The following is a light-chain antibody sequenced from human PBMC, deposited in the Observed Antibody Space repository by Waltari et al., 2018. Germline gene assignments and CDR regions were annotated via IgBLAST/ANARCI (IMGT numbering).Light chain of an antibody. V-gene: IGLV2-23*02. Sequence: QSALTQPASVSGSPGQSITISCTGTSRDIGTYDLVSWYQQYPGKAPKLMIYEVNKRPSGLSDRFSGSNSGNTASLTISGLQAEDEADYYCCSYAGRVVFGGGTKLTVL. J-gene: IGLJ2*01. CDR3: CSYAGRVV. CDR1: SRDIGTYDL. CDR2: EVN.